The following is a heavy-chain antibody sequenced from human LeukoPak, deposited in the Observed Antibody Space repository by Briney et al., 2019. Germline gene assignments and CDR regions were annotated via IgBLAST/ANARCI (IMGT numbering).Heavy chain of an antibody. CDR2: VYTSGST. J-gene: IGHJ1*01. CDR1: GVSMSSSAVY. CDR3: AKGGYGWEPGAS. V-gene: IGHV4-31*03. Sequence: SQTLSLTCTVSGVSMSSSAVYWSWLRQHPVKGLEWIGYVYTSGSTYYNPSLKSRLTISIDTSKNQFSLNGSSVTTADTAIYYCAKGGYGWEPGASWGQGKLVTVSS. D-gene: IGHD1-26*01.